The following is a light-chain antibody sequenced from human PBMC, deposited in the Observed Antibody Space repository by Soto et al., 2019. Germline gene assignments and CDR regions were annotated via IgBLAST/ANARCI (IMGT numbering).Light chain of an antibody. V-gene: IGKV4-1*01. J-gene: IGKJ1*01. CDR3: QKYNSAPQT. CDR1: QSVLYSSNDKNY. Sequence: VLTPSPDSLAVSLGERATITCMTSQSVLYSSNDKNYLAWYQQKPGQPPRLLIYDASNRATGIPARFSGSGSGTDFTLTISSLQPEDVATYYRQKYNSAPQTFGQGTKVDIK. CDR2: DAS.